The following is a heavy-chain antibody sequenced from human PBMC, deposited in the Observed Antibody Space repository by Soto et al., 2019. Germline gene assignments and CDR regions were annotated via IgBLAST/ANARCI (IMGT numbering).Heavy chain of an antibody. V-gene: IGHV1-69*01. CDR3: AREADYDSSGYYYFY. J-gene: IGHJ4*02. CDR1: GGTFSSYA. CDR2: IIPIFGTA. D-gene: IGHD3-22*01. Sequence: QVQRVQSGAEVKKPGSSVKVSCKSSGGTFSSYAISWVRQAPGQGLEWMGGIIPIFGTANYAKKFQGRVTITEDESTRTAYMELSSLRSEDTAVYYCAREADYDSSGYYYFYWGQGTLVTVSS.